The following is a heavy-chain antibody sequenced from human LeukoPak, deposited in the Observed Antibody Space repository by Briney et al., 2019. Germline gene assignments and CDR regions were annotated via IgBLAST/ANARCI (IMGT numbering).Heavy chain of an antibody. CDR1: GGSFSGYY. Sequence: SETLSLTCAVYGGSFSGYYWSWIRQPPGKGLEWIGEINHSGSTNYSPSLKSRVTISVDTSKNQFSLKLSSVTAADTAVYYCARHRRYSRVFDYWGQGTPVTVSS. CDR2: INHSGST. J-gene: IGHJ4*02. CDR3: ARHRRYSRVFDY. D-gene: IGHD2-21*01. V-gene: IGHV4-34*01.